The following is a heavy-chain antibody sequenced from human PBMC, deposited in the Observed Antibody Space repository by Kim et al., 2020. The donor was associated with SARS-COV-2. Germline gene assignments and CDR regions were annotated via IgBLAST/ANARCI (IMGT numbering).Heavy chain of an antibody. CDR2: ISYDGSNK. J-gene: IGHJ6*02. CDR1: GFTFSNYA. D-gene: IGHD5-12*01. Sequence: GGSLRLSCAASGFTFSNYAMHWARQAPGKGLEWVAVISYDGSNKNYADSVKGRFTISRDNSKNTLYIQMNSLRGEDTAVYYCARPRGYGLYYGMDVWGQGTTVTVSS. V-gene: IGHV3-30-3*01. CDR3: ARPRGYGLYYGMDV.